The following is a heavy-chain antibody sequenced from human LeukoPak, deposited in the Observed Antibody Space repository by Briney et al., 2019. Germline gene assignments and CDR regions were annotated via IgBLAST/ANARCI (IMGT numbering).Heavy chain of an antibody. V-gene: IGHV4-59*01. D-gene: IGHD4-17*01. CDR2: IYYSGST. CDR3: ARVTVDYGMDV. Sequence: SETLSLTCTVSGGSISSYYWSWIRQPPGEGLEWIGYIYYSGSTNYNPSLKSRVTISVDTSKNQFSLKLSSVTAADTAVYYCARVTVDYGMDVWGQGATVTVSS. CDR1: GGSISSYY. J-gene: IGHJ6*02.